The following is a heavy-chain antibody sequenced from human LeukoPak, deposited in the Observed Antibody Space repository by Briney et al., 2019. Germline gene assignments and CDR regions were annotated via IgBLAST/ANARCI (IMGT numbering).Heavy chain of an antibody. CDR2: ISYDGSNK. Sequence: PGGSLRLSCAASGFTFSSYAMHWVRQAPGKGLEWVAVISYDGSNKYYADSVKGRFTISRDNSKNTLYLQMNSLRAEDTAVYYCATDQAGDPYYYYYIDVWGKGTTVTVSS. CDR3: ATDQAGDPYYYYYIDV. D-gene: IGHD7-27*01. CDR1: GFTFSSYA. V-gene: IGHV3-30-3*01. J-gene: IGHJ6*03.